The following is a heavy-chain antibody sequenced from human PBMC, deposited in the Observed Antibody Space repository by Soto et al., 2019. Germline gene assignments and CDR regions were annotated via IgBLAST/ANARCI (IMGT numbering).Heavy chain of an antibody. V-gene: IGHV3-30-3*01. Sequence: PGGSLRLSCAASGFTFSSYAMHWVRKAPGKGLEWVAVISYDGSNKYYADSVKGRFTISRDNSKNTLYLQMNSLRAEDTAVYYCARDRDYYDSSGQPPCYFDYWGQGTLVTVSS. D-gene: IGHD3-22*01. CDR3: ARDRDYYDSSGQPPCYFDY. CDR1: GFTFSSYA. J-gene: IGHJ4*02. CDR2: ISYDGSNK.